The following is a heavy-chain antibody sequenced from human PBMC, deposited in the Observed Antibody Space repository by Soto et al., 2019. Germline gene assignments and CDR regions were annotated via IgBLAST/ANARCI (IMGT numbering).Heavy chain of an antibody. CDR2: IYPGDSDT. Sequence: PGESLKISCKGPGYSFSNYWIGWVRQIPGKGLEWMGIIYPGDSDTRYSPSFQGQVTISVDKSISTAYLQWSSLKASDTAMYYCARRALVEDAFDIWGQGTMVTVSS. CDR3: ARRALVEDAFDI. J-gene: IGHJ3*02. D-gene: IGHD1-26*01. CDR1: GYSFSNYW. V-gene: IGHV5-51*01.